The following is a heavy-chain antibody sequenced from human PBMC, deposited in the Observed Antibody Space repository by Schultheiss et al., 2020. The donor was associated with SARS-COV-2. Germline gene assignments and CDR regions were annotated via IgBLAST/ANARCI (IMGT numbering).Heavy chain of an antibody. CDR1: GGSISSYY. CDR2: IYYSGST. J-gene: IGHJ4*02. D-gene: IGHD6-19*01. V-gene: IGHV4-59*01. Sequence: SETLSLTCTVSGGSISSYYWSWIRQPPGKGLEWIGYIYYSGSTNYNPSLKSRVTISVDTSKNQFSLKLSSVTAADTAVYYCAKYRGWYARPPLLFDYWGQGTLVTVSS. CDR3: AKYRGWYARPPLLFDY.